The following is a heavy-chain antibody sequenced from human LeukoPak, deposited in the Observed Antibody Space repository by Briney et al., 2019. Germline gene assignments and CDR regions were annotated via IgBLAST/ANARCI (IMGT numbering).Heavy chain of an antibody. CDR2: ISGSGGST. V-gene: IGHV3-23*01. CDR1: GFTFSSYA. D-gene: IGHD3-22*01. CDR3: AKDHYYDSSGYLDY. J-gene: IGHJ4*02. Sequence: GGSPRLSCAGSGFTFSSYAMSWVRQAPGKGLEWVSAISGSGGSTYYADSVKGRFTISRDNSKNTLYLQMNSLRAEDTAVYYCAKDHYYDSSGYLDYWGQGTLVTVSS.